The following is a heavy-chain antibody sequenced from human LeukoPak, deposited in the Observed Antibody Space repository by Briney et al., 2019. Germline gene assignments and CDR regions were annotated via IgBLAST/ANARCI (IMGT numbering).Heavy chain of an antibody. CDR2: INPSGGST. V-gene: IGHV1-46*03. CDR3: ARMTHDYSNNVYFDY. Sequence: ASVKVSCKASGYTFTGYHIHWVRQAPGQGLEWMGIINPSGGSTSYAQKFQGRVTMTRDTSTSTVYMELSSLRSEDTAVYYCARMTHDYSNNVYFDYWGQGTLVTVSS. CDR1: GYTFTGYH. D-gene: IGHD4-11*01. J-gene: IGHJ4*02.